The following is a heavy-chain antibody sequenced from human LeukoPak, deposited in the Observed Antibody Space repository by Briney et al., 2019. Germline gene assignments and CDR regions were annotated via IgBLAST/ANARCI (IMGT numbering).Heavy chain of an antibody. D-gene: IGHD3-10*01. CDR3: ATTMVRGVIKSTMGAFDI. CDR2: ISSSSSYI. CDR1: GFTFSSCS. Sequence: GGSLRLSCAASGFTFSSCSMNWVRQAPGKGLEWVSSISSSSSYIYYADSVKGRFTISRDNAKNSLYLQMNSLRAEDTAVYYCATTMVRGVIKSTMGAFDIWGQGTMVTVSS. J-gene: IGHJ3*02. V-gene: IGHV3-21*01.